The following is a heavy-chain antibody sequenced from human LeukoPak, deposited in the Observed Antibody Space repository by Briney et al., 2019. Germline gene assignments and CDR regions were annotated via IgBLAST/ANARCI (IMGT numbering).Heavy chain of an antibody. D-gene: IGHD1-14*01. CDR3: AREVWGPEY. CDR2: IKQDGSDK. CDR1: GYTFTKYW. V-gene: IGHV3-7*01. J-gene: IGHJ4*02. Sequence: HAGGSLRLSCAASGYTFTKYWMTWVRQAPGKGLEWVGNIKQDGSDKNYMDSVKGRFTISRDNTKNSVYLQMSSLRAEDTAVYYCAREVWGPEYWGLGTLVTVSS.